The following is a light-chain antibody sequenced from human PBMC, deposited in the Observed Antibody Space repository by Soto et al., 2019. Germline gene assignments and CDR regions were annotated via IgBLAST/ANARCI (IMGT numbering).Light chain of an antibody. J-gene: IGKJ1*01. Sequence: EIVLTQSPATLSLSPGERATLSCRASQSVSSYLAWYQQKPGQAPRLLIYDASNRATGIPARFSGSGSGTDFTLTISSLEPEDFAVYYCQQRSNWPPWGTFGQGTKVENK. CDR3: QQRSNWPPWGT. CDR2: DAS. V-gene: IGKV3-11*01. CDR1: QSVSSY.